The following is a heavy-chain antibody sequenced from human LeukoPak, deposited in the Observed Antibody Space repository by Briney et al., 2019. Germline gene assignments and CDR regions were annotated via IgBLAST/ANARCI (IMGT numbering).Heavy chain of an antibody. Sequence: SETLSLTCTVSGGYIITSGHYWGWLRQPPGKGLEWIGSIYYTGVTSTNPFFRSRMSISVDTSKNQFSLNLTSVTAANAAVYYCARERSSSGGHNWFDPWGQGTLVTVSS. CDR2: IYYTGVT. CDR1: GGYIITSGHY. D-gene: IGHD4-23*01. V-gene: IGHV4-39*07. CDR3: ARERSSSGGHNWFDP. J-gene: IGHJ5*02.